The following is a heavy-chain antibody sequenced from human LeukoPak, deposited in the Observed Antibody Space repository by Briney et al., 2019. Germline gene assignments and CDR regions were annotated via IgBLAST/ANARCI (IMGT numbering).Heavy chain of an antibody. CDR3: ATVWATMVRGVGLNNWFDP. D-gene: IGHD3-10*01. CDR2: FDPEDGET. CDR1: GYTLTELS. J-gene: IGHJ5*02. Sequence: ASVKVSCKVSGYTLTELSMHWVRQAPGKGREWMGGFDPEDGETIYAQKFQGRVTMTEDTSTDTAYMELSSLRSEDTAVYYCATVWATMVRGVGLNNWFDPWGQGTLVTVSS. V-gene: IGHV1-24*01.